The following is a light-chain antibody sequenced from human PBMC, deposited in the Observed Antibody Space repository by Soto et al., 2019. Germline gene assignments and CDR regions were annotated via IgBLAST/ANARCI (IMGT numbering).Light chain of an antibody. Sequence: DIQMTQSPSSLSASVGDRVTITCRASQSISSYLNWYQQKPGKAPKLLIYAASSLQSGVPSRFSGSGSGTDFTPTISSLQPQDFATYYCHRSYSPTRTVGEGSKVDIK. V-gene: IGKV1-39*01. J-gene: IGKJ1*01. CDR1: QSISSY. CDR3: HRSYSPTRT. CDR2: AAS.